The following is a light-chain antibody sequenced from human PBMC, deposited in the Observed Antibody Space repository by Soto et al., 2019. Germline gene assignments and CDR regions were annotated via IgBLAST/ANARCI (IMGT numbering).Light chain of an antibody. CDR2: IND. Sequence: QLVLTQPPSASGTPGLSVTISCSGGSPNVGSNPVSWYQHVPGTAPKLLIYINDQRSSGVPDRFSGSKSGTSASLAITGLQSEDGAVYYCATWDDSLNDLVFGGGTQLTVL. CDR1: SPNVGSNP. V-gene: IGLV1-44*01. CDR3: ATWDDSLNDLV. J-gene: IGLJ7*01.